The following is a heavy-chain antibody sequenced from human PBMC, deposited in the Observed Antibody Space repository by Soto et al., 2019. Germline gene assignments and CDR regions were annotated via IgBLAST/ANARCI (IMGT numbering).Heavy chain of an antibody. CDR2: IAYDGSKN. CDR3: AREYCSGGSCQSIFEY. Sequence: PGGSLRLSCAATGFNFSSYTVHWVRQAPGKGLDWVAVIAYDGSKNSYADSAKGRFTISRDNSKNTLFLQMNSLAVEDTAVYYCAREYCSGGSCQSIFEYWGQGTLVTVSS. CDR1: GFNFSSYT. V-gene: IGHV3-30-3*01. J-gene: IGHJ4*02. D-gene: IGHD2-15*01.